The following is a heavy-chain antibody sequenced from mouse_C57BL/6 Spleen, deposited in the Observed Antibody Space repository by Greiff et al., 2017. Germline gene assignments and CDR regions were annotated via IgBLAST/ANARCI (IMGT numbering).Heavy chain of an antibody. CDR1: GFTFSDYY. D-gene: IGHD2-3*01. J-gene: IGHJ1*03. CDR3: ARDDGSYWYFDV. Sequence: EVNLVESEGGLVQPGSSMKLSCTASGFTFSDYYMAWVRQVPEKGLEWVANINYDGSITYYLDSLKSRFIISRDNAKNILYLQMSSLKSEDTATYYCARDDGSYWYFDVWGTGTTVTVSS. CDR2: INYDGSIT. V-gene: IGHV5-16*01.